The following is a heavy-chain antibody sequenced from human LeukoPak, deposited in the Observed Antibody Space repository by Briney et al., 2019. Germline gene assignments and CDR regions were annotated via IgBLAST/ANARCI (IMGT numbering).Heavy chain of an antibody. CDR2: ISGDGSMT. V-gene: IGHV3-74*01. Sequence: GGSLRLSCAASGFTFSSYWMHWVRQAPGKELVWVSRISGDGSMTSYADSVKGRFTISRDNAKDTLFLQMTSLRVEDTAVYSCASLLTPYHGSGGGGVDVWGQGTTVTVSS. D-gene: IGHD3-10*01. CDR1: GFTFSSYW. J-gene: IGHJ6*02. CDR3: ASLLTPYHGSGGGGVDV.